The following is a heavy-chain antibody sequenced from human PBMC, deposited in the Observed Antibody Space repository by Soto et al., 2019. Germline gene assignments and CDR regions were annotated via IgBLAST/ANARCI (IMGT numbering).Heavy chain of an antibody. V-gene: IGHV1-69*13. CDR1: GGTFSSYA. CDR2: IIPIFGTA. Sequence: ASVKVCCKACGGTFSSYAISWVRQAPGQGLEWMGGIIPIFGTANYAQKFQGRVTITADESTSTAYMELSSLRSEDTAVYYCARGLQKYYYDSSGPEAYLGQGTLVIVSS. D-gene: IGHD3-22*01. CDR3: ARGLQKYYYDSSGPEAY. J-gene: IGHJ4*02.